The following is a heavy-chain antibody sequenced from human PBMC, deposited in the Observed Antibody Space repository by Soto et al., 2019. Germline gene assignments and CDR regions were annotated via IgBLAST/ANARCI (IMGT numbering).Heavy chain of an antibody. CDR2: ISGGGDTI. CDR1: GFTFSDYY. V-gene: IGHV3-11*01. D-gene: IGHD3-10*01. CDR3: TRGPESDY. J-gene: IGHJ4*02. Sequence: GGSLRLSCAASGFTFSDYYMNWIRQAPGKGLEWFSYISGGGDTIYYADSVKGRFTISRDNAKNSLYLQMNSLRAEDTAVYYCTRGPESDYWGQGTLVTDSS.